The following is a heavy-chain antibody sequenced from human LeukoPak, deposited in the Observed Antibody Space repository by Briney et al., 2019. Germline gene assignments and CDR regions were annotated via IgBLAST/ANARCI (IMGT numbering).Heavy chain of an antibody. CDR3: ARDEYYDSSGYYPIYYFDY. V-gene: IGHV1-18*01. J-gene: IGHJ4*02. CDR1: GYTFTSYG. CDR2: ISAYNGNT. Sequence: ASVKVSFKASGYTFTSYGISWVRQAPGQGLEWRGWISAYNGNTNYAQKLQGRVTMTTDTSTSTAYMELRSLRSDDTAVYYCARDEYYDSSGYYPIYYFDYWGQGTLVTVSS. D-gene: IGHD3-22*01.